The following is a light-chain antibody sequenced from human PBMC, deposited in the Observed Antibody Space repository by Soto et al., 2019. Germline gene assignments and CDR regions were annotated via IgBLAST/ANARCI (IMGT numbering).Light chain of an antibody. Sequence: EIVLTQSPGTLSLSPGERATLSCRASQNINSDYFAWYQQKPGQAPRLLIYGASSRATGIPDRFSGSGSGTDFTLTISRLEPEDFAVYYCQQCGSSPRTFGPGTKVDIK. J-gene: IGKJ3*01. V-gene: IGKV3-20*01. CDR2: GAS. CDR1: QNINSDY. CDR3: QQCGSSPRT.